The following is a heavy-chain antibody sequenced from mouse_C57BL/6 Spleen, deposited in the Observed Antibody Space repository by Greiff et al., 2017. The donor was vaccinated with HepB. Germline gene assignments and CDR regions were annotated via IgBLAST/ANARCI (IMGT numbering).Heavy chain of an antibody. CDR3: ARDGDGDYFDY. J-gene: IGHJ2*01. Sequence: DVKLQESGPGLVKPSQSLSLTCSVTGYSITSGYYWNWIRQFPGNKLEWMGYISYDGSNNYNPSLKNRISITRDTSKNQFFLKLNSVTTEDTATYYCARDGDGDYFDYWGQGTTLTVSS. CDR2: ISYDGSN. V-gene: IGHV3-6*01. D-gene: IGHD3-3*01. CDR1: GYSITSGYY.